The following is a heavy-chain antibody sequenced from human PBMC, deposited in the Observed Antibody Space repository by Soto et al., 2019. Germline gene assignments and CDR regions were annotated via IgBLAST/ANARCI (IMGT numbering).Heavy chain of an antibody. CDR2: IKSRASGYST. J-gene: IGHJ4*02. V-gene: IGHV3-73*02. Sequence: EVQLVESGGGLVQPGGSLKLSCAASGFMFSDANIDWVRQAPGKGLEWVGRIKSRASGYSTTYAASVKGVFTMSRDDSTSTAFLQVNSLKIEDTAVYFCTGGNTGHCDHWGQGTLVTVSS. D-gene: IGHD1-1*01. CDR3: TGGNTGHCDH. CDR1: GFMFSDAN.